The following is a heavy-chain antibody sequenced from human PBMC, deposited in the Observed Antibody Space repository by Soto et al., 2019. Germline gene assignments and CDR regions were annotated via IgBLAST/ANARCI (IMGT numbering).Heavy chain of an antibody. CDR1: GGSFSGYY. J-gene: IGHJ5*02. CDR2: INHSGST. D-gene: IGHD6-13*01. CDR3: ASNTIAAAGSGWFDP. V-gene: IGHV4-34*01. Sequence: PSETLSLTCAVYGGSFSGYYWSWIRQPPGKGLEWIGEINHSGSTNYNPSLKSRVTISVDTSKNQFSLKLSSVTAADTAVYYCASNTIAAAGSGWFDPWGQGTLVTVSS.